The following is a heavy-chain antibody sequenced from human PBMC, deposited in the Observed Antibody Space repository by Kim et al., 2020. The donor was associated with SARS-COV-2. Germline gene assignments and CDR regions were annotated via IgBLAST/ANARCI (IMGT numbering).Heavy chain of an antibody. J-gene: IGHJ6*02. D-gene: IGHD1-26*01. CDR3: AKDSAVGATTVYYYYYYGMDV. CDR1: GFTFSSYG. V-gene: IGHV3-30*18. CDR2: ISYDGSNK. Sequence: GGSLRLSCAASGFTFSSYGMHWVRQAPGKGLEWVAVISYDGSNKYYADSVKGRFTISRDNSKNTLYLQMNSLRAEDTAVYYCAKDSAVGATTVYYYYYYGMDVWGQGTTVTVSS.